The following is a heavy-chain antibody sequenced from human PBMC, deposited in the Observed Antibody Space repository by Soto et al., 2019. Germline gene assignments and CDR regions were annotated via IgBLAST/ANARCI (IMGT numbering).Heavy chain of an antibody. CDR3: GRDAAVGLFDY. CDR2: INPYNGNT. V-gene: IGHV1-18*01. J-gene: IGHJ4*02. CDR1: GYTFTSYG. D-gene: IGHD1-26*01. Sequence: ASVKVSCKASGYTFTSYGISWVRQAPGQGLEWMGWINPYNGNTKYAQKLQGRVTMTTDTSTSTAYMELRSLRSDDTAVYYCGRDAAVGLFDYRGQGTLVTVSS.